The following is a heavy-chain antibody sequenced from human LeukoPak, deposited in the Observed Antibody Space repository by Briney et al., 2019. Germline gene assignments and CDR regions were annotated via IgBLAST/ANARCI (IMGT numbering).Heavy chain of an antibody. Sequence: GASVKVSCKASGYTFTSYGISWVRQAPGQGLEWMGWISAYNGNTNYAQKLQGRVTMTTDTSTSTAYMELRSLRSDDTAVYYGARDWPVAMSREGFDPWGQGTLVTVSS. CDR3: ARDWPVAMSREGFDP. CDR2: ISAYNGNT. CDR1: GYTFTSYG. J-gene: IGHJ5*02. D-gene: IGHD5-18*01. V-gene: IGHV1-18*01.